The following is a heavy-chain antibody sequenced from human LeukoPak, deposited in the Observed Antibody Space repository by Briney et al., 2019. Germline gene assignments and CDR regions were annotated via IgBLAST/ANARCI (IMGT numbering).Heavy chain of an antibody. V-gene: IGHV4-59*01. J-gene: IGHJ4*02. CDR2: IYYSGST. Sequence: PSETLSLTCTVSGGSISSYNWSWIRQPAGKGLEWIGYIYYSGSTNYNPSLKSRVTISVDTSKNQFSLKLSSVTAADTAVYYCARADSSSWSVYFDYWGQGTLVTVSS. CDR1: GGSISSYN. D-gene: IGHD6-13*01. CDR3: ARADSSSWSVYFDY.